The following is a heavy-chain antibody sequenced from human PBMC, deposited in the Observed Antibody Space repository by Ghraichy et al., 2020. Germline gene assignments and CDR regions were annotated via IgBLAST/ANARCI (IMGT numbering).Heavy chain of an antibody. Sequence: GGSLRLSCAASGFTFSSYSMNWVRQAPGKGLEWVSSISSSSSYIYYADSVKGRFTISRDNAKNSLYLQMNSLRAEDTAVYYCARDRYSYGSIDYWGQGTRVTVSS. CDR2: ISSSSSYI. CDR3: ARDRYSYGSIDY. V-gene: IGHV3-21*01. CDR1: GFTFSSYS. J-gene: IGHJ4*02. D-gene: IGHD5-18*01.